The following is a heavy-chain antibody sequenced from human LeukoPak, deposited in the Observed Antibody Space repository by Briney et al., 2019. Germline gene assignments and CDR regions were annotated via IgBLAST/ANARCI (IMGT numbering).Heavy chain of an antibody. CDR2: INSNSGGT. CDR3: ARGFGNYDEYFDY. CDR1: GFTFTGYY. J-gene: IGHJ4*02. V-gene: IGHV1-2*02. Sequence: VASVKVSCKTSGFTFTGYYVHWVRQAPGQGLERMGWINSNSGGTNYAQKFHGRVTMTRDTSITTTYMELSRLRSDDTAVYYCARGFGNYDEYFDYWGQGTLVTVSS. D-gene: IGHD4-11*01.